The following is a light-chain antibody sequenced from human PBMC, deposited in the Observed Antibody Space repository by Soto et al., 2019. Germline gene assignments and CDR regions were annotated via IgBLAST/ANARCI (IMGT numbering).Light chain of an antibody. CDR2: DAS. V-gene: IGKV3-11*01. Sequence: FVLTQSPGTLSLSPGERATLSCRASQSINRYLAWYQQKPGQAPRLLIYDASIRATGIPARFRGGGSETDFTLTISSLAPEDFAIYYCQQRGTWPRVTFGGGTKVDIK. CDR3: QQRGTWPRVT. CDR1: QSINRY. J-gene: IGKJ4*01.